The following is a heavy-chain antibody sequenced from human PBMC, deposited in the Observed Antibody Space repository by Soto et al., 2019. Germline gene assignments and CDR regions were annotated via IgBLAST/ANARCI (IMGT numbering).Heavy chain of an antibody. V-gene: IGHV1-2*02. D-gene: IGHD2-8*02. CDR2: INPDSGAT. J-gene: IGHJ4*02. CDR3: ARGDYGTGGYPFPYFDY. Sequence: HEHLVQSGAEVKRPGASLKVSCKASGYSFTGYYIHWVRQAPGQGLEWMGWINPDSGATNYAQNFRRRVTLTSDTSISTASMDLTSLTSDDTAVYYCARGDYGTGGYPFPYFDYWGQGTLVIVSS. CDR1: GYSFTGYY.